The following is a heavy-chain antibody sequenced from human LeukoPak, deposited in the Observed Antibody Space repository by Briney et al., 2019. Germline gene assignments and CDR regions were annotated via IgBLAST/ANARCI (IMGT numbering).Heavy chain of an antibody. CDR2: IVPILGIA. J-gene: IGHJ3*02. CDR3: ARDWDAFDI. CDR1: GGTFSNYA. Sequence: EASVKVSCKASGGTFSNYAISWVRQAPGQGLEWMGRIVPILGIANYAQKFQGRVTITADKSTSTAYMELSSLRSEDTAMYYCARDWDAFDIWGQGTMVTVSS. V-gene: IGHV1-69*04.